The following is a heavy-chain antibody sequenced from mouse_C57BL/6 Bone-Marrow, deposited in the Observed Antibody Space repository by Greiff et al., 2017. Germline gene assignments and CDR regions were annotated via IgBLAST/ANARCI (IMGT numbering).Heavy chain of an antibody. D-gene: IGHD4-1*01. Sequence: QVQLQQPGAELVKPGASVKMSCKASGYTFTSYWITWVKQRPGQGLEWIGDIYPGSGSTNYNEKFKSKATLTVDTSSSTAYMQLSSLTSEDSAVYYCARVGGNWANGYFDFWGTGTTVTVSS. V-gene: IGHV1-55*01. J-gene: IGHJ1*03. CDR1: GYTFTSYW. CDR3: ARVGGNWANGYFDF. CDR2: IYPGSGST.